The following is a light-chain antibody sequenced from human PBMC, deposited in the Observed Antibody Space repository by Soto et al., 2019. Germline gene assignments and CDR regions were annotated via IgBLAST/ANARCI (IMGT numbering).Light chain of an antibody. CDR3: QQYNNWPPYT. J-gene: IGKJ5*01. CDR1: QSLNNN. V-gene: IGKV3D-15*01. Sequence: EILMAQSPDTLSVSPGESATLSCRASQSLNNNYLAWYQQKPGQAPRLLFYGASTRATGIPDRFSGSGSGTEFTLTIIGLQSEDFAVYYCQQYNNWPPYTFGQGTRLEIK. CDR2: GAS.